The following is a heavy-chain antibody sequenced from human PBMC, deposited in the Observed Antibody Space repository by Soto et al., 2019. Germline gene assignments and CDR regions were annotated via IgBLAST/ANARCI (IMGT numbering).Heavy chain of an antibody. CDR1: GGSISSGGYY. D-gene: IGHD2-15*01. CDR3: ARGIDNPLYYFDY. Sequence: LSLTCTVSGGSISSGGYYWSWIRQHPGKGLEWIGYIYYSGSTYYNPSLKSRVTISVDTSKNQFSLKLSSVTAADTAVYYCARGIDNPLYYFDYWGQGTLVTVSS. V-gene: IGHV4-31*03. CDR2: IYYSGST. J-gene: IGHJ4*02.